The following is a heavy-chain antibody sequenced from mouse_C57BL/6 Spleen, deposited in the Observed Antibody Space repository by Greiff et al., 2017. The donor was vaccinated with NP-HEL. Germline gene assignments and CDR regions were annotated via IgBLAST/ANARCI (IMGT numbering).Heavy chain of an antibody. CDR1: GFTFSDYG. CDR3: ARCYYGRRGYFDV. D-gene: IGHD1-1*01. CDR2: ISSGSSTI. J-gene: IGHJ1*03. V-gene: IGHV5-17*01. Sequence: EVMLVESGGGLVKPGGSLKLSCAASGFTFSDYGMHWVRQAPEKGLEWVAYISSGSSTIYYADTVKGRFTISRDNAKNTLFLQMTSLRSEDTAMYYCARCYYGRRGYFDVWGTGTTVTVSS.